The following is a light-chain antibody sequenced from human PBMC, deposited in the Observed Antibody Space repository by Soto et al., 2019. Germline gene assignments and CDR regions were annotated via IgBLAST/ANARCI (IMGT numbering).Light chain of an antibody. CDR3: QQYGNSPPYT. CDR2: GAS. J-gene: IGKJ2*01. V-gene: IGKV3-20*01. Sequence: EIVLTQSPGTLSLSPGERATPSCRASQSVSSSYLAWYQQKPGQAPRLLIYGASSRATGIPDRFSGSGSGTDFPLTISRLEPEDFAFYYCQQYGNSPPYTFGQGTKLEIK. CDR1: QSVSSSY.